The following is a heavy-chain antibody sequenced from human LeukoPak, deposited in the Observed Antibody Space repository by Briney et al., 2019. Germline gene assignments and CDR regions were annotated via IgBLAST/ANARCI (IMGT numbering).Heavy chain of an antibody. CDR1: VGTFSSYA. J-gene: IGHJ6*02. CDR2: IIPIFGTA. V-gene: IGHV1-69*13. Sequence: PVKVSCKASVGTFSSYAISWVRQAPGQGLEWMGGIIPIFGTANYAQKFQGRVTITADESTSTAYMELSSLRSEDTAVYYCATALPSIAARPGYYGMDVWGQGTTVTVSS. CDR3: ATALPSIAARPGYYGMDV. D-gene: IGHD6-6*01.